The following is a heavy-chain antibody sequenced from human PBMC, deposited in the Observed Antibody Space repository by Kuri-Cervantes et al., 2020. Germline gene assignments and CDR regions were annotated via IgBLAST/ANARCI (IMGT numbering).Heavy chain of an antibody. CDR1: GYTFTDYN. CDR2: ISGGNGNT. D-gene: IGHD4-17*01. J-gene: IGHJ3*02. CDR3: ARNEVTTWSDAFDI. V-gene: IGHV1-3*01. Sequence: ASVKVSCKASGYTFTDYNIHWVRQAPGQRLEWMGWISGGNGNTKYSQKFQGTVTITRETSASTAYMELSSLRSEDTAVYYCARNEVTTWSDAFDIWGQGTMVTVSS.